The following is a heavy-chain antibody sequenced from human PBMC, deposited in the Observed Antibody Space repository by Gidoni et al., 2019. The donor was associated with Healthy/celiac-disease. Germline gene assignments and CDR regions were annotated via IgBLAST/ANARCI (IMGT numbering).Heavy chain of an antibody. D-gene: IGHD4-4*01. CDR3: ARDQATVPSKFDY. CDR1: GYTFTGYY. Sequence: QVQLVQSGDEVKKPGASVKVSCKASGYTFTGYYMHWVRQAPGQGLEWMGWINSNSGGTNYAQKFQGRVTMTRDTSSSTAYMTLSMLTADATAVYYCARDQATVPSKFDYWCQGTLVTFSS. J-gene: IGHJ4*02. CDR2: INSNSGGT. V-gene: IGHV1-2*02.